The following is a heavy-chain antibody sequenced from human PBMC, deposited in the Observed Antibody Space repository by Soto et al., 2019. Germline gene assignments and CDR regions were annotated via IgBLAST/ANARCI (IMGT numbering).Heavy chain of an antibody. CDR3: ARLRARIPDY. CDR2: IYYSWST. J-gene: IGHJ4*02. CDR1: GGSISSSSYY. Sequence: QLQLQESGPGLVKPSETLSLTCTVSGGSISSSSYYWGWIRQPPGKGLEWIGRIYYSWSTYYNPSLTRRVTISVDTSKNQFSLKLSSVTAADTAVYYCARLRARIPDYWGQGTLVTVSS. V-gene: IGHV4-39*01.